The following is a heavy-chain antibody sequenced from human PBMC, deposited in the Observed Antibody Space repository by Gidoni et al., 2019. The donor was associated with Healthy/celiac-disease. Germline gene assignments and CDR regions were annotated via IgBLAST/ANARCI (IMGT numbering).Heavy chain of an antibody. J-gene: IGHJ6*02. CDR2: ISSSGSTI. CDR3: AREPPPIAVAGTYYYYGMDV. V-gene: IGHV3-11*01. D-gene: IGHD6-19*01. CDR1: GFTFSAYY. Sequence: QVQLVESGGGLVKPGGSLRLSCAASGFTFSAYYMSWIRPAPGKGLECVSYISSSGSTIYYADSVKGRFTISRDNAKNSLYLQMNSLRAEDTAVYYCAREPPPIAVAGTYYYYGMDVWGQGTTVTVSS.